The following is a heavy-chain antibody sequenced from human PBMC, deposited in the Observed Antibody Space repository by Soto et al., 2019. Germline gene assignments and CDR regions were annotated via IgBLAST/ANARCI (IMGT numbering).Heavy chain of an antibody. CDR2: IYYSGST. J-gene: IGHJ4*02. V-gene: IGHV4-39*01. D-gene: IGHD6-6*01. CDR3: ARQSALIAARPYY. Sequence: SETLSLTCTVSGGSISSSSYYWGWIRQPPGKGLEWIGSIYYSGSTYYNPSLKSRVTISVDTSKNQFSLKLSSVTAADTAVYYCARQSALIAARPYYWGQGTLVTVSS. CDR1: GGSISSSSYY.